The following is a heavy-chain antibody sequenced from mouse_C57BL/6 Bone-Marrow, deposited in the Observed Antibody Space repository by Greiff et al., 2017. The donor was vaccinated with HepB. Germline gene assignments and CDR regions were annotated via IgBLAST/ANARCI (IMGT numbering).Heavy chain of an antibody. CDR3: ARHEEGGDGGYYFDY. Sequence: LVESGAELVKPGASVKLSCKASGYTFTEYTIHWVKQRSGQGLEWIGWFYPGSGSIKYNEKFKDKATLTADKSSSTVYMELSRLTSEDSAVYFCARHEEGGDGGYYFDYWGQGTTLTVSS. J-gene: IGHJ2*01. CDR2: FYPGSGSI. CDR1: GYTFTEYT. D-gene: IGHD1-2*01. V-gene: IGHV1-62-2*01.